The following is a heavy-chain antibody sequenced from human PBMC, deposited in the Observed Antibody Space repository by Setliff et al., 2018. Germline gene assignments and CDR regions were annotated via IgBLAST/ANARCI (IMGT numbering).Heavy chain of an antibody. Sequence: PGGSLRLSCAASGFTLSHSWMNWVRQGPGKGLVWVSYINNDGSYKVYADSVKGRFTISRDNSENTLFLQMTSLRPEDTGIYYCAKVKKPLIRGSGFDYWGRGTLVTAPQ. CDR1: GFTLSHSW. J-gene: IGHJ4*02. V-gene: IGHV3-74*01. D-gene: IGHD2-8*01. CDR2: INNDGSYK. CDR3: AKVKKPLIRGSGFDY.